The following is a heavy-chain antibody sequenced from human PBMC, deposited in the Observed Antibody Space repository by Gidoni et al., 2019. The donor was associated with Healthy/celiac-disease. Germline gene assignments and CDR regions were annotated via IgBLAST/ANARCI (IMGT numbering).Heavy chain of an antibody. Sequence: EVQLVESGGGLVKPGGSLRLSCAASGFPFSNAWMSWVRQAPGKGLEWVGRIKSKTDGGTTDYAAPVKGRFTISRDDSKNTLYLQMNSLKTEDTAVYYCTTDTYYYDSSGAFDIWGQGTMVTVSS. CDR1: GFPFSNAW. V-gene: IGHV3-15*01. CDR3: TTDTYYYDSSGAFDI. J-gene: IGHJ3*02. CDR2: IKSKTDGGTT. D-gene: IGHD3-22*01.